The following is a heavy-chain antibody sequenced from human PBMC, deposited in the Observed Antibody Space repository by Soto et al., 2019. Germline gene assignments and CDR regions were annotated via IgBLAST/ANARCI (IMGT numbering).Heavy chain of an antibody. CDR3: ARCYCSVGSCYTCWHFDL. V-gene: IGHV1-18*01. CDR2: IGPYNGNT. CDR1: GYTFNNYG. D-gene: IGHD2-15*01. Sequence: QVQLVQSGAEVKKPGASVKVSCKASGYTFNNYGISWVRQAPGQGLEWMGWIGPYNGNTDHAQNFQGRVTMTTDTSTNTDSMELRSLRSDDTALYYCARCYCSVGSCYTCWHFDLWGRGTLVTVSS. J-gene: IGHJ2*01.